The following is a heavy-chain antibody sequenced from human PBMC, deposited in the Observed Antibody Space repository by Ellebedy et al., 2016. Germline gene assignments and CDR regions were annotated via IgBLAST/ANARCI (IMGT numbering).Heavy chain of an antibody. J-gene: IGHJ4*02. V-gene: IGHV4-59*12. CDR3: ARLGSGWIDY. D-gene: IGHD6-19*01. Sequence: SETLSLTXTVSGDSIGGYFWSWIRQPPGKGLEWIGYIHYSGSTNKNPSLKSRVTISVDTSKNQFSLKVSSVTAADTAVYYCARLGSGWIDYWGQGTLVTVSS. CDR1: GDSIGGYF. CDR2: IHYSGST.